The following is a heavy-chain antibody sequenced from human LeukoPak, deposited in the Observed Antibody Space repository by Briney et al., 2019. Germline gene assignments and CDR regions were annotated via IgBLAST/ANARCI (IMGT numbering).Heavy chain of an antibody. D-gene: IGHD3-22*01. CDR2: IIPIFATA. V-gene: IGHV1-69*13. CDR1: GYTFTSYY. Sequence: SVKVSCKASGYTFTSYYMHWLRQAPGQGLEWMGGIIPIFATANYAQKFQGRVTITADESTSTAYMELSSLRSEDTAVYYCARGDSSAYFLDLDYWGQGTLVTVSS. CDR3: ARGDSSAYFLDLDY. J-gene: IGHJ4*02.